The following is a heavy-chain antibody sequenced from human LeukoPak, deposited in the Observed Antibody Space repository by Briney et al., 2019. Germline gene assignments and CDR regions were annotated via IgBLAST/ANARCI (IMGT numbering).Heavy chain of an antibody. CDR3: AELGITMIGGV. CDR1: GFTFNTYA. CDR2: ISASGSTI. V-gene: IGHV3-48*03. Sequence: GGTLRLSCAASGFTFNTYAMTWVRQAPGKGLEWVSSISASGSTIYYADSVKGRFTISRDNAKNSLYLQMNSLRAEDTAVYYCAELGITMIGGVWGKGTTVTISS. J-gene: IGHJ6*04. D-gene: IGHD3-10*02.